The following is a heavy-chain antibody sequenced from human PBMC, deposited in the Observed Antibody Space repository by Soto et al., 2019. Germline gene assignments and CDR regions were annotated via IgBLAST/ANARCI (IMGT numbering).Heavy chain of an antibody. V-gene: IGHV4-31*03. Sequence: TSETLSLTCTVSGGSISSGGYYWSWIRQHPGKGLEWIGYIYYSGSTYYNPSLKSRVTISVDTSKNQFSLKLSSVTAADTAVYYCARDRGSGYGHLDPWGQGTLVTVSS. D-gene: IGHD5-12*01. CDR3: ARDRGSGYGHLDP. CDR2: IYYSGST. CDR1: GGSISSGGYY. J-gene: IGHJ5*02.